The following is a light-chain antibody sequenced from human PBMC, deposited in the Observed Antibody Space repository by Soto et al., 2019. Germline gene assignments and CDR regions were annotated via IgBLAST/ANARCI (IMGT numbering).Light chain of an antibody. CDR2: KAS. CDR3: QHYNSYSEA. J-gene: IGKJ1*01. CDR1: QTISCW. Sequence: DIQMTQSPSTLSGSVGDRVTITCRASQTISCWLAWYQQKPGKAPKLLIYKASTLKSGVTSRFSGSGSGTEFTLTISSLQPDDFATYYCQHYNSYSEAFGQGTKVELK. V-gene: IGKV1-5*03.